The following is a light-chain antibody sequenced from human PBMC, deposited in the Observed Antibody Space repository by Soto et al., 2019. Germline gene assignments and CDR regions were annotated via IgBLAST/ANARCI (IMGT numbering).Light chain of an antibody. Sequence: DIQMTQSPSTLSAFVGDRVTITCRASQSIGTRLAWHQHKPGKAPKLLIYDSSSLESGVPSRFSGSGSGTEFTLTISSLQSDDFATYCCQQYSSSWTFGQGTKVDIK. CDR2: DSS. CDR1: QSIGTR. V-gene: IGKV1-5*01. CDR3: QQYSSSWT. J-gene: IGKJ1*01.